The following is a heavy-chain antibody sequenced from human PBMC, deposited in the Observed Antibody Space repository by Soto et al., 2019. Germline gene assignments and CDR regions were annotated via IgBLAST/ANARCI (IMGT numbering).Heavy chain of an antibody. V-gene: IGHV5-10-1*01. D-gene: IGHD2-8*01. Sequence: PGESLKISCKGSGYSFTSYWISWVRQMPGKGLEWMGRIDPSDSYTNYSPSFQGHVTISADKSISTAYLQWSSLKASDTAMYYCARHLYCNNGVCFYGMDVWGQGTTVTVSS. J-gene: IGHJ6*02. CDR1: GYSFTSYW. CDR3: ARHLYCNNGVCFYGMDV. CDR2: IDPSDSYT.